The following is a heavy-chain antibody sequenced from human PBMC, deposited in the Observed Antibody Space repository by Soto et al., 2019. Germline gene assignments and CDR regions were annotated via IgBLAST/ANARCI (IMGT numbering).Heavy chain of an antibody. CDR2: IIPIFGTP. J-gene: IGHJ3*02. CDR3: ARGVYSSCWDDAFDI. Sequence: QVQLVQSGAEVKKSGSSVKVSCKASGGNFSSYAISWERQAPGQGLERMGGIIPIFGTPNYAQKFQGRVTITADESTSTAYMELSSLRSEDTAVYYCARGVYSSCWDDAFDIWGQGTMVTVSS. CDR1: GGNFSSYA. D-gene: IGHD6-13*01. V-gene: IGHV1-69*01.